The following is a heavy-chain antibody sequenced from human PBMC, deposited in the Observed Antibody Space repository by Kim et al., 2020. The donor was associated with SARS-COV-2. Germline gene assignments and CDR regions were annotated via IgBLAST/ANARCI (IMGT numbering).Heavy chain of an antibody. CDR2: ISYDGSNK. D-gene: IGHD2-15*01. CDR1: GFTFSSYG. J-gene: IGHJ6*02. V-gene: IGHV3-33*05. CDR3: ARGGVVADRYYYGMDV. Sequence: GGSLRLSCAASGFTFSSYGMHWVRQAPGKGLEWVAVISYDGSNKYYADSVKGRFTISRDNSKNTLYLQMNSLRAEDTAVYYCARGGVVADRYYYGMDVWGPGTTVTVSS.